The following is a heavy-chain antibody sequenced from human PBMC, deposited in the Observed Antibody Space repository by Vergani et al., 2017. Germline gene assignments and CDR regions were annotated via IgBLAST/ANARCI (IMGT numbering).Heavy chain of an antibody. J-gene: IGHJ6*02. CDR3: ARVGFDCSSTSCRYYYYGMDV. V-gene: IGHV3-21*01. D-gene: IGHD2-2*01. Sequence: EVQLVESGGGLVKPGGSLRLSCAASGFTFSSYSMNWVRQAPGKGLEWVSSISSSSSYIYYADSVKGRFTISRDNAKNSLYLQMNSLRAEDTAVYYCARVGFDCSSTSCRYYYYGMDVWGQGTTVTVSS. CDR2: ISSSSSYI. CDR1: GFTFSSYS.